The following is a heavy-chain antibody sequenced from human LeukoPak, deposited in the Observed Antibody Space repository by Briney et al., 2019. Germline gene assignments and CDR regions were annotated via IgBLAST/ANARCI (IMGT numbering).Heavy chain of an antibody. CDR3: AELVITMIGGV. J-gene: IGHJ6*04. D-gene: IGHD3-10*02. CDR2: ISSSGSTI. CDR1: GFTFSSYE. V-gene: IGHV3-48*03. Sequence: GGSLRLSCAASGFTFSSYEMNWVRQAPGKGLEWVSYISSSGSTIYYADSVKGRFTISRDDAKNSLYLQMNSLRAEDTAVYYCAELVITMIGGVWGKGTTVTISS.